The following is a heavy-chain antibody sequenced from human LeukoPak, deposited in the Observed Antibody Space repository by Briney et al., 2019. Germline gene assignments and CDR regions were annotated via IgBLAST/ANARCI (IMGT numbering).Heavy chain of an antibody. V-gene: IGHV4-39*01. J-gene: IGHJ4*02. CDR1: AGSISSRDYY. Sequence: SETLSLTCTVSAGSISSRDYYWGWIRQPPGKGPEWIGSIHHTGSTYYNLSFKSRVTISVDTSNNQFSLRLRSVTAADTAVYYCATLAVAGYEADYWGQGTLVTVSS. D-gene: IGHD6-19*01. CDR2: IHHTGST. CDR3: ATLAVAGYEADY.